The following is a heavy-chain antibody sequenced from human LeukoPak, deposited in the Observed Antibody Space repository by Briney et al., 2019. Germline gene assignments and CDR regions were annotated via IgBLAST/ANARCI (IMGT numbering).Heavy chain of an antibody. J-gene: IGHJ5*02. CDR3: ARDFPQDIVVVVAARGWFDP. CDR2: INHSGST. Sequence: SETLSLTCAVYGGSFSGYYWSWIRQPPGKGLEWIGEINHSGSTNYNPSLKSRVTISVDTSKNQFSLKLSSVTAADTAVYYCARDFPQDIVVVVAARGWFDPWGQGTLVTVSS. CDR1: GGSFSGYY. V-gene: IGHV4-34*01. D-gene: IGHD2-15*01.